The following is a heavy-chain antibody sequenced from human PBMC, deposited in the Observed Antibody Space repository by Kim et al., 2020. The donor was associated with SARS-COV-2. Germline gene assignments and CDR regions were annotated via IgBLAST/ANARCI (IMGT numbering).Heavy chain of an antibody. CDR3: ASSLYTKMVRGVSYSYYYYMDV. J-gene: IGHJ6*03. D-gene: IGHD3-10*01. V-gene: IGHV1-18*01. CDR2: ISAYNGNT. CDR1: GYTFTNYG. Sequence: ASVKVSCKASGYTFTNYGISWVRQAPGQGLEWMGWISAYNGNTNYAQKLQGRVTMTTDTSTSTAYMELRSLRSDDTAVYYCASSLYTKMVRGVSYSYYYYMDVWGKGTTLTVSS.